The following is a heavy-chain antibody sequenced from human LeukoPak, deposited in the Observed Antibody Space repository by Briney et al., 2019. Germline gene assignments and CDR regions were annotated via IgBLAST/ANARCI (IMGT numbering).Heavy chain of an antibody. CDR1: GFTFSSYA. CDR3: AKQVLDIVVVPAAIFDY. V-gene: IGHV3-23*01. Sequence: GGSLRLSCAASGFTFSSYAMSWVRQAPGKGLEWVSAISGSGGSTYYADSVKGRFTISGDNSKNTLYLQMNSLRAEDTAVYYCAKQVLDIVVVPAAIFDYWGQGTLVTVSS. D-gene: IGHD2-2*02. CDR2: ISGSGGST. J-gene: IGHJ4*02.